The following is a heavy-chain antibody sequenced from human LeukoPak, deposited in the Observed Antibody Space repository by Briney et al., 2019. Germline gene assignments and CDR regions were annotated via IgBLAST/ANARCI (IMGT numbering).Heavy chain of an antibody. V-gene: IGHV4-39*07. Sequence: SETLSLTCTVSGGSISSSSYYWGWIRQPPGKGLEWIGSIYYSGSTYYNPSLKSRVTISVDTSKNQFSLKLSSVTAADTAVYYCARAGPLWFGELFPFDYWGQGTLVTVSS. J-gene: IGHJ4*02. CDR1: GGSISSSSYY. CDR3: ARAGPLWFGELFPFDY. CDR2: IYYSGST. D-gene: IGHD3-10*01.